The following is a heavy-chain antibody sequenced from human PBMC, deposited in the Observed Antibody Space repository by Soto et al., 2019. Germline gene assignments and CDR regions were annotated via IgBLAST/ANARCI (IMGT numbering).Heavy chain of an antibody. CDR1: GYTLTELA. CDR3: ATVGNSLYNWLDP. J-gene: IGHJ5*02. V-gene: IGHV1-24*01. D-gene: IGHD2-15*01. Sequence: ASVKVSCKVSGYTLTELAMHWVRQAPGKGLEWMGGFDPEDGETIYAQKFQGRVSMTEDTSTDTAYMELSSLRSEDTAVYYCATVGNSLYNWLDPWGHGTLVSVSS. CDR2: FDPEDGET.